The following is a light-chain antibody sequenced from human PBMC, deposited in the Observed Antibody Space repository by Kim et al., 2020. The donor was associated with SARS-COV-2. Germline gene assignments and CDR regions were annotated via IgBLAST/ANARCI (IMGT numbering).Light chain of an antibody. CDR2: KAS. CDR3: QHYHSHST. Sequence: DIQVTQSPSFLPASVGDTLTITCRASQSVQNWLAWYQQIPGQAPKLLIEKASELQPGVPTRFSCSGFATHFTLTITTLQPSDFATYCCQHYHSHSTFGQGTKVDIK. V-gene: IGKV1-5*03. CDR1: QSVQNW. J-gene: IGKJ1*01.